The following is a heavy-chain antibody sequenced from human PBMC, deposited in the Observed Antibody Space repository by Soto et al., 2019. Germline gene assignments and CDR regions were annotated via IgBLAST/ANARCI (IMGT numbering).Heavy chain of an antibody. V-gene: IGHV3-30*18. J-gene: IGHJ4*02. CDR3: AKPSGSYYVYYYFDY. D-gene: IGHD1-26*01. Sequence: QVQLVESGGGVVQPGRSLRLSCAASGFTFSSYGMHWVRQAPGKGLEWVAVISYDGSNKYYADSVKGRFTISRDNSKNTLYLQMNSLRAEDTAVYYCAKPSGSYYVYYYFDYWGQGTLVTVSS. CDR1: GFTFSSYG. CDR2: ISYDGSNK.